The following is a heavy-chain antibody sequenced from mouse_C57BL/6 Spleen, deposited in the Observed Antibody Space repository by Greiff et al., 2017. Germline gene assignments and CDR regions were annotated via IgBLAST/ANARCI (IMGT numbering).Heavy chain of an antibody. CDR1: GYTFTEYT. J-gene: IGHJ4*01. D-gene: IGHD4-1*01. CDR2: FYPGSGSI. V-gene: IGHV1-62-2*01. CDR3: ARHGKLCYAMDY. Sequence: VKLMESGAELVKPGASVKLSCKASGYTFTEYTIHWVKQRSGQGLEWIGWFYPGSGSIKYNEKFKDKATLTADKSSSTVYMELSSLTSEDSAVYFCARHGKLCYAMDYWGQGTSVTVSS.